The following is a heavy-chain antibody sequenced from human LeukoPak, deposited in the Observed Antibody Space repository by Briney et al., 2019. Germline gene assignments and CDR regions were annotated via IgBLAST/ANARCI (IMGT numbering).Heavy chain of an antibody. CDR1: GGSISSGGYS. V-gene: IGHV4-30-2*01. Sequence: PSETLSLTCAVSGGSISSGGYSWSWIRQPPGKGLEWIGYIYHSGSTYYNPSLKSRVTISVDRSKNQFSLKLSSVTAADTAVYYCARVGRFQGFTVTNQIYYYYYGMDVWGQGTTVTVSS. CDR3: ARVGRFQGFTVTNQIYYYYYGMDV. D-gene: IGHD4-11*01. CDR2: IYHSGST. J-gene: IGHJ6*02.